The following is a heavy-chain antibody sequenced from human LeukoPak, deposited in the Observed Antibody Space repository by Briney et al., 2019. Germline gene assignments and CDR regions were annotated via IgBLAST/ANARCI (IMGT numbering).Heavy chain of an antibody. CDR2: INHSGST. D-gene: IGHD6-13*01. Sequence: SETLSLTCAVYGGSFSGYYWSWIRQPPGKGLEWIGEINHSGSTNYNPSLKSRVTISVDTSKNQFSLKLSSVTAEDTAVYYCARGSSSSPWGQGTLVTVSS. V-gene: IGHV4-34*01. J-gene: IGHJ5*02. CDR1: GGSFSGYY. CDR3: ARGSSSSP.